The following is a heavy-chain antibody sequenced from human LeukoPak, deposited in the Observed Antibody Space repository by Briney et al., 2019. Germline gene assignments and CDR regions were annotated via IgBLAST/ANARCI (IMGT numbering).Heavy chain of an antibody. CDR3: ARGGYDYIWGSYRYRNHYFDY. Sequence: SETLSLTCAVYGGSFSGYYWSWIRQPPGKGLEWIGEINHSGSTNYNPSLKSRVTISVDTSKNQFSLKLSSVAAADTAVYYCARGGYDYIWGSYRYRNHYFDYWGQGTLVTVSS. CDR1: GGSFSGYY. J-gene: IGHJ4*02. D-gene: IGHD3-16*02. V-gene: IGHV4-34*01. CDR2: INHSGST.